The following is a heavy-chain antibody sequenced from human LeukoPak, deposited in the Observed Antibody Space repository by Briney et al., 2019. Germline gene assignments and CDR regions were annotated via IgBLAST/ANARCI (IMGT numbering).Heavy chain of an antibody. CDR3: AKDRWELPTTALS. V-gene: IGHV3-23*01. CDR1: GFTFSSYA. J-gene: IGHJ5*02. D-gene: IGHD1-26*01. CDR2: ISGSGGST. Sequence: GGSLRLSCAASGFTFSSYAMSWVRHAPGKGLEWISAISGSGGSTYYADSVKGRSTISRDNSKNTLYLQMNSLRAEDTAVYYCAKDRWELPTTALSWGQGTLVTVSS.